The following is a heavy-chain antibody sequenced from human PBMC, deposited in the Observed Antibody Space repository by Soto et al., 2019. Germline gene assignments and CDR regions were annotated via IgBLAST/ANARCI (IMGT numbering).Heavy chain of an antibody. CDR3: ARGLGKYGSGGSCYSSDY. V-gene: IGHV4-4*02. CDR1: GGSLSSSNW. D-gene: IGHD2-15*01. Sequence: PSETLSLTCAVSGGSLSSSNWWSWVRQPPGKALEWIGEINHSGSTNYNPSLKSRVTISVDTSKNQFSLKLSSVTAADTAVYYCARGLGKYGSGGSCYSSDYWGQGTMVTVSS. J-gene: IGHJ4*03. CDR2: INHSGST.